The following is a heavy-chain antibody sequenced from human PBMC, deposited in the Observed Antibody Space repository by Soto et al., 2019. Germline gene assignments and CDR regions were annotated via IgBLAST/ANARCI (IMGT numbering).Heavy chain of an antibody. J-gene: IGHJ4*02. V-gene: IGHV3-30-3*01. Sequence: GGSLRLSCGASGFTFSNYAMHWVRQAPGKGLEWVAVISYDGSDKYYADSVKGRFTISRDNSKNTLYLQMNSLRAEDKAVYYCARDREITIFGIVKIGYYFDYWGQGALVTVSS. CDR2: ISYDGSDK. D-gene: IGHD3-3*01. CDR1: GFTFSNYA. CDR3: ARDREITIFGIVKIGYYFDY.